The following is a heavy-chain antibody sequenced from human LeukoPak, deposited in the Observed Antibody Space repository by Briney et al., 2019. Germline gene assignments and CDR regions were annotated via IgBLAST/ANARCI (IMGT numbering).Heavy chain of an antibody. CDR2: ISGSGGST. CDR3: VKGGYSYGYAFDY. Sequence: PGGSLRLSCAASGFTFGSYAMSWVRQAPGKGLEWVSAISGSGGSTYYADSVKGRFTISRDNSKNTLYLQMNSLRAEDTAVYYCVKGGYSYGYAFDYWGQGTLVTVSS. D-gene: IGHD5-18*01. CDR1: GFTFGSYA. V-gene: IGHV3-23*01. J-gene: IGHJ4*02.